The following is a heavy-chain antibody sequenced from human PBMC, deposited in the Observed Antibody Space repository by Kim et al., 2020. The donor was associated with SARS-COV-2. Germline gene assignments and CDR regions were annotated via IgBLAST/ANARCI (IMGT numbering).Heavy chain of an antibody. CDR1: GGSFSDYS. J-gene: IGHJ5*02. D-gene: IGHD3-10*01. CDR2: INPSGST. V-gene: IGHV4-34*01. CDR3: ARVLSIYIDSGSHQMTTSGWFAP. Sequence: SETLSLTCAISGGSFSDYSWTWIRQPPGKRLEWIGEINPSGSTHYNPSLKSRVTISADTSKNQFSLKLISVTAADTAVYYCARVLSIYIDSGSHQMTTSGWFAPGGQGTLVTVSS.